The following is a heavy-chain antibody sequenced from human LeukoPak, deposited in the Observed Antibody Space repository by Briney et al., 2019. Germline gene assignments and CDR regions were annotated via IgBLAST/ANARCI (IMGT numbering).Heavy chain of an antibody. V-gene: IGHV4-59*01. CDR1: GGSISSYN. CDR2: IDYSGST. D-gene: IGHD3-22*01. J-gene: IGHJ4*02. CDR3: ARGYYYDSSGYYRTFDY. Sequence: SETLSLTCTVSGGSISSYNWGWIRQPPGKGLEWIGYIDYSGSTNYNPSLKSRVTISVDTSKNQFSLKLSSVTAADTAVYYCARGYYYDSSGYYRTFDYWGQGTLVTVSS.